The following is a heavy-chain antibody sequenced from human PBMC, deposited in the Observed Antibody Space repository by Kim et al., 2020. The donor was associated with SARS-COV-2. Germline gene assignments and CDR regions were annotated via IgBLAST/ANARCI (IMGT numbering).Heavy chain of an antibody. D-gene: IGHD3-9*01. CDR1: GGSFSGYY. V-gene: IGHV4-34*01. CDR3: ARQNVLRYFDWLPYYYYG. Sequence: SETLSLTCAVYGGSFSGYYWSWIRQPPGKGLEWIGEINHSGSTNYNPSLKSRVTISVDTSKNQFSLKLSSVTAADTAVYYCARQNVLRYFDWLPYYYYG. J-gene: IGHJ6*01. CDR2: INHSGST.